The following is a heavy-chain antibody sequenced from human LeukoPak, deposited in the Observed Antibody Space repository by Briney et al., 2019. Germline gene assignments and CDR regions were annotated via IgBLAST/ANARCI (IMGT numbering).Heavy chain of an antibody. CDR1: GFTFSSYG. J-gene: IGHJ4*02. V-gene: IGHV3-23*01. CDR3: AKVAAYCGGDCYSRFDY. D-gene: IGHD2-21*02. CDR2: ISGSGDRT. Sequence: GGSLRLSCAASGFTFSSYGMSWVRQAPGKGLEWVSAISGSGDRTYYADSVKGRFTISRDNSKNTLYLQMNSLRAEDTAVYYCAKVAAYCGGDCYSRFDYWGQGTLVTVSS.